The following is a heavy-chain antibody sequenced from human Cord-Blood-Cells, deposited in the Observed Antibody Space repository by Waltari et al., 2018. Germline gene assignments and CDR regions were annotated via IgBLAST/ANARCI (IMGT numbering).Heavy chain of an antibody. V-gene: IGHV3-23*04. D-gene: IGHD1-26*01. J-gene: IGHJ5*02. CDR3: AKGRGGTVGNWFDP. CDR1: GFTFSRYA. CDR2: ISGSGGST. Sequence: EVQLVESGGGLVQPGGSLRLSCAASGFTFSRYAMRWVRQAPGKGLEWVSAISGSGGSTYYADSVKGRCTISRDNSKNTLYLQMNSLRAEDTAVYYCAKGRGGTVGNWFDPWGQGTLVTVSS.